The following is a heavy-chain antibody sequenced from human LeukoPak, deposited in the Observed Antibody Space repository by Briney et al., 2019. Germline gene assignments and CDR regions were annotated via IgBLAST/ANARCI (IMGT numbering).Heavy chain of an antibody. CDR1: GFTFSSYG. J-gene: IGHJ5*02. Sequence: PGGTLRLSCAASGFTFSSYGMSWVRQAPGKGLEWVSAISGSGGSTYYADSVKGRFTISRDNSKNTLYLQMNSLRAEDTAVYYCARGVVPAALRFDPWGQGTLVTVSS. V-gene: IGHV3-23*01. D-gene: IGHD2-2*01. CDR2: ISGSGGST. CDR3: ARGVVPAALRFDP.